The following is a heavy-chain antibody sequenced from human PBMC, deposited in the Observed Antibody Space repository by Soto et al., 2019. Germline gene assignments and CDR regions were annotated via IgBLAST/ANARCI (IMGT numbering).Heavy chain of an antibody. CDR3: ARSIRGPRRFNGMDV. Sequence: GSGPTLVNPTETLTLTCTFSGFSLTSPGMCVSWIRQSPGKALEWLALIERDDDDKYYSTSLKTRLTISKDTRKNQVVLTMANMEPADTATYYCARSIRGPRRFNGMDVWGQGTTVTVSS. CDR1: GFSLTSPGMC. D-gene: IGHD1-20*01. CDR2: IERDDDDK. J-gene: IGHJ6*02. V-gene: IGHV2-70*13.